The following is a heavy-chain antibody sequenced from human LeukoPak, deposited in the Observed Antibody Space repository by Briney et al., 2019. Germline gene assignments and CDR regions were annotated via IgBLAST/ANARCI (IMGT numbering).Heavy chain of an antibody. CDR1: GGSISSYY. CDR2: IYYSGST. D-gene: IGHD3/OR15-3a*01. CDR3: ASGSPFFGMDF. Sequence: SETLSLTCTVSGGSISSYYWSWIRQPPGKGLEWIGYIYYSGSTNYNPSLKSRVTISVDTSKNQFSLKLSSVTAADTAVYYCASGSPFFGMDFWGQGTMVTVSS. J-gene: IGHJ3*01. V-gene: IGHV4-59*01.